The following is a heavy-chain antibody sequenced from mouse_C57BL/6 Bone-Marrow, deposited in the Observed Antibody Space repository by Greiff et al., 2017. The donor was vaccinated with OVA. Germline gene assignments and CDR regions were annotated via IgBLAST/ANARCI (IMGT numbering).Heavy chain of an antibody. CDR2: IDPETGGT. V-gene: IGHV1-15*01. D-gene: IGHD2-3*01. CDR1: GYTFTDYE. CDR3: TNDGYYDPSFAY. J-gene: IGHJ3*01. Sequence: QVQLQQSGAELVRPGASVTLSCKASGYTFTDYEMHWVKQTPVHGLEWIGAIDPETGGTAYNQKFKGKAILTADKSSSTAYMELRSLTSEVSAVYYCTNDGYYDPSFAYWGQGTLVTVSA.